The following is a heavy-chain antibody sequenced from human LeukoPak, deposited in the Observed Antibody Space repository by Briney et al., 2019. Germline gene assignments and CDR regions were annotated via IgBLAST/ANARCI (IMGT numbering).Heavy chain of an antibody. J-gene: IGHJ4*02. Sequence: PGRSLRLSCAASGFDFDDYSMHWIRQAPGKGLEWVSGISWNSGSAGYADSVKGRFTISRDNAKNSLYPQMNSLRTEDTALYYCAKDRTYSGYDALDYWGQGTLVTVSS. CDR3: AKDRTYSGYDALDY. D-gene: IGHD5-12*01. CDR1: GFDFDDYS. V-gene: IGHV3-9*01. CDR2: ISWNSGSA.